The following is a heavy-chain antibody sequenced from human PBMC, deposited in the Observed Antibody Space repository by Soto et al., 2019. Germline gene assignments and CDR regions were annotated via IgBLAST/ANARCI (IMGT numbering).Heavy chain of an antibody. CDR2: ISSNGGST. CDR3: GAPGGYCSGGSCYSRDFNYYYYGMDV. D-gene: IGHD2-15*01. J-gene: IGHJ6*02. V-gene: IGHV3-64D*06. CDR1: GFTFSSYA. Sequence: GGSLRLSCSASGFTFSSYAMHWVRQAPGKGLEYVSAISSNGGSTYYADSVMGRFTISRDNSKNTLYLQMSSLRAEDTAVYYCGAPGGYCSGGSCYSRDFNYYYYGMDVWGQGTTVTVSS.